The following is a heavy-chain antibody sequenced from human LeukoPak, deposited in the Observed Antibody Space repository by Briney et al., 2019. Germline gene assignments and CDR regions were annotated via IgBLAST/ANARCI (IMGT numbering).Heavy chain of an antibody. CDR2: IGTAGDP. CDR1: GFTFSSYD. CDR3: ARDRNGAGLDY. Sequence: GGSLRLSCAASGFTFSSYDMHWVRQATGKDLEWVSAIGTAGDPYYPGSVKGRFTICRENAKNSLYLQMNSLRAGDTAVYYCARDRNGAGLDYWGQGTLVTVSS. V-gene: IGHV3-13*05. D-gene: IGHD6-19*01. J-gene: IGHJ4*02.